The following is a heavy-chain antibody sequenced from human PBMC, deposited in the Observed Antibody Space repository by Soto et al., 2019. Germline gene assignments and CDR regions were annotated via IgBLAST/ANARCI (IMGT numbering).Heavy chain of an antibody. CDR2: LIPIFGTA. CDR3: ASKGVGYCSSTSCHDYYYYYYGMDV. Sequence: SVKVSCKASGGTFRSYAISWVRQAPGQGLEWMGWLIPIFGTANYAQKFQGRVAITADESTSTAYMELSSLRSEDTAVYYCASKGVGYCSSTSCHDYYYYYYGMDVGGQGTTVTVSS. CDR1: GGTFRSYA. J-gene: IGHJ6*02. V-gene: IGHV1-69*13. D-gene: IGHD2-2*01.